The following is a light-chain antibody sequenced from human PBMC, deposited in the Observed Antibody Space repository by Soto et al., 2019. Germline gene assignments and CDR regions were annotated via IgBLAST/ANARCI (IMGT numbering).Light chain of an antibody. Sequence: DIPMTQSPSSVSASVGDRVTITCRASQAISIWLAWYQQKPGKAPKLLIYPTSSLQSGVPSRFSGSGSGTDFTLTINGLQPEDFATYYCQQAHSFPFTFGPGTKVDIK. J-gene: IGKJ3*01. V-gene: IGKV1D-12*01. CDR2: PTS. CDR1: QAISIW. CDR3: QQAHSFPFT.